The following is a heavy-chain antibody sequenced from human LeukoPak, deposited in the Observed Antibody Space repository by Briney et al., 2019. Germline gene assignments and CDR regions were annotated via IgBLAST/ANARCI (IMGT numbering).Heavy chain of an antibody. V-gene: IGHV1-18*04. CDR2: ISAYNGNT. D-gene: IGHD2-2*01. CDR3: ARDRGTYCSSTSCYPMGY. CDR1: GYTFTSYG. Sequence: ASVKVSCKASGYTFTSYGISWVRQAPGQGLEWMGWISAYNGNTNYAQKLQGRVTMTTDTFTSTAYMELRSLGSDDTAVYYCARDRGTYCSSTSCYPMGYWGQGTLVTVSS. J-gene: IGHJ4*02.